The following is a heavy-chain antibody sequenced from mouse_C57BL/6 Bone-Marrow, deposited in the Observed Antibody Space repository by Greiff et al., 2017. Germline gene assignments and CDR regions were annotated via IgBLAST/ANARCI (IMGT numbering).Heavy chain of an antibody. J-gene: IGHJ4*01. Sequence: VQLQQPGAELVKPGASVKLSCKASGYTFTSYWMHWVKPRPGQGLEWIGMIHPNSGSTNYNEKFKSKATLTVDKSSSTAYMQLSSLTSEDSAVXYCARSTTVHMDDWGQGTSVTVSS. CDR3: ARSTTVHMDD. V-gene: IGHV1-64*01. D-gene: IGHD1-1*01. CDR2: IHPNSGST. CDR1: GYTFTSYW.